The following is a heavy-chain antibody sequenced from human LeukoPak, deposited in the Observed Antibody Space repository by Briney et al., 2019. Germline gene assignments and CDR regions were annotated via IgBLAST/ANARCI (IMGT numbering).Heavy chain of an antibody. J-gene: IGHJ4*02. D-gene: IGHD2-2*01. Sequence: AASVKVSCKASGYTFTDYYMHWVRQAPGQGLEWMGWINPNSGGTNYAQKFQGRVTMTRDTSISTAYMELSRLRSDDTAVYYCAREPCSSTSCGNENDDDYWGQGTLVTVSS. CDR1: GYTFTDYY. CDR2: INPNSGGT. V-gene: IGHV1-2*02. CDR3: AREPCSSTSCGNENDDDY.